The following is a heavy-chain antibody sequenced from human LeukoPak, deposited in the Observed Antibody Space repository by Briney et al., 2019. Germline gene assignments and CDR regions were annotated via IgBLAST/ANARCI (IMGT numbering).Heavy chain of an antibody. J-gene: IGHJ4*02. CDR2: IWFDGTNK. CDR3: AKDPRPSVV. Sequence: PGGSLRLSCAASGFTFSSYAMHWVRQAPGKGLEWVAVIWFDGTNKYYEDSVKGRFTISRDNSKNTLYLQMNSLRAEDTAVYYCAKDPRPSVVWGQGTLVTVSS. CDR1: GFTFSSYA. V-gene: IGHV3-33*06.